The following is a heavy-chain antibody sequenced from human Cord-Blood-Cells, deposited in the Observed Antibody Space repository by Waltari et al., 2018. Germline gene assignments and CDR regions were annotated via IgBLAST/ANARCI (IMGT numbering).Heavy chain of an antibody. CDR3: AAGSSGDSAFDS. CDR1: GFTFTSSA. CDR2: IVVGSGNT. J-gene: IGHJ3*02. Sequence: QMQLVQSGPEVKKPGTSVKVSCKASGFTFTSSAVQWVRQARGQRLEWIGWIVVGSGNTNYAQKFQERVTITRDMSTSTAYMELSSLRSEDTAVYYCAAGSSGDSAFDSWGQGTMVTVSS. D-gene: IGHD7-27*01. V-gene: IGHV1-58*01.